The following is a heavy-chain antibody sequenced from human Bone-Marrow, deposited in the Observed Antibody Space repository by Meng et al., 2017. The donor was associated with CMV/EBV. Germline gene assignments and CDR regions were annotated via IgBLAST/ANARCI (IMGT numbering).Heavy chain of an antibody. CDR2: IKEDGSQK. CDR3: ARTNWFDP. V-gene: IGHV3-7*01. CDR1: GFTISSNY. Sequence: GESLKISCAASGFTISSNYMSWVRQAPGKGLEWVANIKEDGSQKCYVASVKGRFTISRDNAKNSLYLQMNSLRAEDTGVYYCARTNWFDPWGQGTLVTVSS. J-gene: IGHJ5*02.